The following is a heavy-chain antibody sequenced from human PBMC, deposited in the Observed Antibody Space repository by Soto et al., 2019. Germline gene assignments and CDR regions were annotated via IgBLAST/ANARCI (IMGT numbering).Heavy chain of an antibody. CDR2: ISWNSGSI. V-gene: IGHV3-9*01. J-gene: IGHJ4*02. CDR3: AKDNDGGVAGAFDY. Sequence: GGSLRLSCAASGFTFDDYAMHWVRQAPGKGLEWVSGISWNSGSIGYADSVKGRFTISRDNAKNSLYLQMNSLRAEDTALYYCAKDNDGGVAGAFDYWGQGTLVTVSS. CDR1: GFTFDDYA. D-gene: IGHD6-19*01.